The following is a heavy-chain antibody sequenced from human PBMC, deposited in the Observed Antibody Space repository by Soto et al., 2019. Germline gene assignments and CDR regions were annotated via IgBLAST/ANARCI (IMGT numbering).Heavy chain of an antibody. J-gene: IGHJ4*02. CDR1: GYTFTSYG. V-gene: IGHV1-18*01. CDR3: ARGMYGDY. D-gene: IGHD2-8*01. Sequence: QVHLVQSGAEVKKPGASVKVSCKCSGYTFTSYGITWVRQAPGQGLEWMGWISAHNGNTDYAQKLQGRVTVTRETCTSTAYIEMRSLRSDDTAVYYCARGMYGDYWGQGALVSVSS. CDR2: ISAHNGNT.